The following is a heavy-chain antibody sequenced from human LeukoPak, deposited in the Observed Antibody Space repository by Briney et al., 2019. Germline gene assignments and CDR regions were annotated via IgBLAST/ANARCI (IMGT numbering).Heavy chain of an antibody. J-gene: IGHJ4*02. CDR2: INSDGSST. V-gene: IGHV3-74*01. CDR1: GFTFSSYW. CDR3: ARGEGGGHCSGGSCLAYCFDY. Sequence: GGSLRLSCAASGFTFSSYWMHWIRQAPGKGLVWVSRINSDGSSTSYADSVKGRFTISRDNAKNTLYLQMNSLRAEDTAVYYCARGEGGGHCSGGSCLAYCFDYWGQGTLVTVSS. D-gene: IGHD2-15*01.